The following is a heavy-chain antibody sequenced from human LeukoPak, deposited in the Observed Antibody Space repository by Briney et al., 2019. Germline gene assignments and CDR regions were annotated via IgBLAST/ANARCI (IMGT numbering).Heavy chain of an antibody. D-gene: IGHD6-6*01. CDR1: EFSVGSNY. J-gene: IGHJ5*02. V-gene: IGHV3-66*01. CDR2: IYSGGST. Sequence: GGSLRLSCAASEFSVGSNYMTWVRQAPGKGLEWVSLIYSGGSTYYADSVKGRFTISRDNSKNTLYLQMNSLRAEDTAVYYCARDGKYSSPTWFDPWGQGTLVTVSS. CDR3: ARDGKYSSPTWFDP.